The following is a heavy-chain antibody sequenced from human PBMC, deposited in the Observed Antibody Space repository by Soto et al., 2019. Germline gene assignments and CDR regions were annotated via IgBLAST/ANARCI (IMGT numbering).Heavy chain of an antibody. V-gene: IGHV3-23*01. CDR1: EFTFSDYA. CDR3: AKSPAVFSGSYFYYGLDV. Sequence: GGSLRLSCVVSEFTFSDYAMSWVRQAPGKGLEWVSAISGGGVNAYYADSVKGRFTISRDNSKKTLYLQMHSLRAEDTAVYYCAKSPAVFSGSYFYYGLDVWGQGTTVTVSS. CDR2: ISGGGVNA. D-gene: IGHD6-25*01. J-gene: IGHJ6*02.